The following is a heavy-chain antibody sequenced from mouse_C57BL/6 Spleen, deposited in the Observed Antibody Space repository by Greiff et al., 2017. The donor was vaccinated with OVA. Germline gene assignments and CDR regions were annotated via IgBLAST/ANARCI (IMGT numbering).Heavy chain of an antibody. CDR3: ARQLRLEVYAMDY. V-gene: IGHV5-6*01. CDR2: ISSGGSYT. J-gene: IGHJ4*01. D-gene: IGHD3-2*02. CDR1: GFTFSSYG. Sequence: EVKLVESGGDLVKPGGSLKLSCAASGFTFSSYGMSWVRQTPDKRLEWVATISSGGSYTYYPDSVKGRFTISRGNAKNTLYLQMSSLKSEDTAMYYCARQLRLEVYAMDYWGQGTSVTVSS.